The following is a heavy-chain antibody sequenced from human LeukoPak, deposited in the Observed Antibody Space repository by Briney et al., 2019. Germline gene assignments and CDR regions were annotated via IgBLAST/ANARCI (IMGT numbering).Heavy chain of an antibody. CDR3: ARWGVGWLQFSDAFDI. CDR2: INNDGRST. CDR1: GFTFSSYW. D-gene: IGHD5-24*01. V-gene: IGHV3-74*01. J-gene: IGHJ3*02. Sequence: GGSLRLSCAASGFTFSSYWMHWVRQAPGKGLVGVSRINNDGRSTNYADSVKGRFTISRDNSKNTVYLQMNSLRAEDTAVYYCARWGVGWLQFSDAFDIWGQGTMVTVSS.